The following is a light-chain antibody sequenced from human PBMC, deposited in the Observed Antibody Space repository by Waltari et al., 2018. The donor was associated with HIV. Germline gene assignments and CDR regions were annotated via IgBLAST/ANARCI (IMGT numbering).Light chain of an antibody. CDR3: CSYAGSSNWV. CDR1: SSDVGSYNL. CDR2: EGI. J-gene: IGLJ3*02. V-gene: IGLV2-23*01. Sequence: QSALTQPASVSGSPGQSITISCTGSSSDVGSYNLVSWYQQHPGKAPKLMIYEGIKRPSGVSNRFSGSKSCNTASLTISGLQAEDEADDYCCSYAGSSNWVFGGGTKLTVL.